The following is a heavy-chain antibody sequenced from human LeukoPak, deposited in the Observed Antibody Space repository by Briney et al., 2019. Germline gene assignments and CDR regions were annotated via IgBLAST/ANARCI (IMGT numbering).Heavy chain of an antibody. CDR2: IIPILGTA. CDR1: GGTFSSYA. J-gene: IGHJ6*03. D-gene: IGHD1-26*01. V-gene: IGHV1-69*10. CDR3: ASGAETHYYYYYMDV. Sequence: ASVKVSCKASGGTFSSYAISWVRQAPGQGLEWMGGIIPILGTANYAQKFQGRVTITADKSTSTAYMELSSLRSEDTAVYYCASGAETHYYYYYMDVWGKGTTVTVSS.